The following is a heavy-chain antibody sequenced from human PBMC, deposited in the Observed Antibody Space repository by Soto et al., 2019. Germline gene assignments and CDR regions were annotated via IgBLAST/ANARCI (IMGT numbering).Heavy chain of an antibody. J-gene: IGHJ1*01. V-gene: IGHV3-23*01. CDR2: ISGSGGST. CDR3: AKDLLPYSSSLTDYFQH. Sequence: EVQLLESGGGLVQPGGSLRLSSAASGFTFSSYAMSWVRQAPGKGLEWVSAISGSGGSTYYADSVKGRFTISRDNSKNTLYLKMNSLRADDTAVYYCAKDLLPYSSSLTDYFQHWGQGTLVTVSS. CDR1: GFTFSSYA. D-gene: IGHD6-13*01.